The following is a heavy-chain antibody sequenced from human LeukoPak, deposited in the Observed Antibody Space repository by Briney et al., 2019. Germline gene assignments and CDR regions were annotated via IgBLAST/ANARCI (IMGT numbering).Heavy chain of an antibody. D-gene: IGHD3-22*01. CDR3: ASRSDDTSLYYFDY. CDR2: IYYSGST. Sequence: PSETLSLTCTVSGGXISSSSYYWGWIRQPPGKGLEWIGSIYYSGSTYYNPSLKSRVTISVDTSRTQFSLKLSSVTAADTAAYYCASRSDDTSLYYFDYWGQGTLVTVSS. V-gene: IGHV4-39*01. J-gene: IGHJ4*02. CDR1: GGXISSSSYY.